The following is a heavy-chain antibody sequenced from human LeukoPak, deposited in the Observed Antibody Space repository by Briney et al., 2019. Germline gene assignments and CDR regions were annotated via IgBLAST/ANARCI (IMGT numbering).Heavy chain of an antibody. Sequence: GGSLRLSCAASGFTFSSYSMNWVRQAPGKGLEWVSFISRSSTTIYYADSVKGRFTISRDNAKNSLYLQMNRLRDEDTAVYYCARDGYRGGDFDYWGRGTLVTVSS. V-gene: IGHV3-48*02. CDR3: ARDGYRGGDFDY. J-gene: IGHJ4*02. D-gene: IGHD2-21*01. CDR1: GFTFSSYS. CDR2: ISRSSTTI.